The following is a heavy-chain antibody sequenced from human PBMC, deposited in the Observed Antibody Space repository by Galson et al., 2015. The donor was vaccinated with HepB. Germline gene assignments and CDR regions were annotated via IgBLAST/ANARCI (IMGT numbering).Heavy chain of an antibody. CDR1: GFTLSDYY. CDR3: TRGAMTTVTLHY. CDR2: SSSGGTYT. V-gene: IGHV3-11*05. J-gene: IGHJ4*02. Sequence: SLRLSCAASGFTLSDYYMSWLRQSPGKGLEWLSYSSSGGTYTNYADSVRGRFTISRDNAKNSLYLQMNSLRAEDTAVYYCTRGAMTTVTLHYWGQGTLVTVSS. D-gene: IGHD4-17*01.